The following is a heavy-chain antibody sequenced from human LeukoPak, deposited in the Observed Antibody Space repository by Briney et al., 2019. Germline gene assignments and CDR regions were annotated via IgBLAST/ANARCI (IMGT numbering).Heavy chain of an antibody. CDR2: IIPIFGTA. J-gene: IGHJ4*02. V-gene: IGHV1-69*06. Sequence: GASVKVSCKASGYTFTDYYMHWVRQAPGQGLEWMGGIIPIFGTANYAQKFQGRVTITADKSTSTAYMELSSLRSEDTAVYYCASRSSGYYDSSGYYTDWGQGTLVTVSS. D-gene: IGHD3-22*01. CDR1: GYTFTDYY. CDR3: ASRSSGYYDSSGYYTD.